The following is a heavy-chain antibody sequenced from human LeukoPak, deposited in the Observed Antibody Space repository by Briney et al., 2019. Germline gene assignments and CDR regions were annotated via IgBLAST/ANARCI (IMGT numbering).Heavy chain of an antibody. CDR3: ARARHPPGGPAIGDIVATMHYYYYGMDV. CDR1: GGSISSHY. V-gene: IGHV4-59*08. J-gene: IGHJ6*02. D-gene: IGHD5-12*01. CDR2: IYYSGST. Sequence: SETLSLTCTVSGGSISSHYWSWIRQPPGKGLEWIGYIYYSGSTNYNPSLKSRVTISVDTSKNQFSLKLSSVTAADTAVYYCARARHPPGGPAIGDIVATMHYYYYGMDVWGQGTTVTVSS.